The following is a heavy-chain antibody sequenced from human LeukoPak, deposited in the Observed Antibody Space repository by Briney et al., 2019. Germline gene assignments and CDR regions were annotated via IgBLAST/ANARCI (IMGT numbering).Heavy chain of an antibody. D-gene: IGHD3-10*01. J-gene: IGHJ4*02. CDR3: ARLYGSGSSLYFDY. V-gene: IGHV4-61*02. CDR1: GGSISSGSYY. CDR2: IYTSGST. Sequence: PLETLSLTCTVSGGSISSGSYYWSWIRQPAGKGLEWIGRIYTSGSTNYNPSLKSRVTISVDTSKNQFSLKLSSVTAADTAVYYCARLYGSGSSLYFDYWGQGTLVTVSS.